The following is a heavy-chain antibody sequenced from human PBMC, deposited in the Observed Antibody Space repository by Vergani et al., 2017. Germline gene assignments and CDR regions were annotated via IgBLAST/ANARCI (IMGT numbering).Heavy chain of an antibody. V-gene: IGHV1-46*01. D-gene: IGHD6-13*01. CDR1: GYTFTSYY. J-gene: IGHJ4*02. CDR2: INPSGGST. CDR3: ARETQQLVVFDY. Sequence: QVQLVQSGAEVKKPGASVKVSCKASGYTFTSYYMHWVRQAPGQGLEWMGIINPSGGSTSYAQKFQGRVTMTRDTSTSTVYMELSSLRSVDTAVYYCARETQQLVVFDYWGQGTLVTVSS.